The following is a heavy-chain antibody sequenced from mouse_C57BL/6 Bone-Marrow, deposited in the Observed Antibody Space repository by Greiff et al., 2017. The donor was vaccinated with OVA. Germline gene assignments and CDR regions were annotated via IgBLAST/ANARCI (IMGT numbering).Heavy chain of an antibody. CDR2: IDPSDSYT. V-gene: IGHV1-69*01. J-gene: IGHJ3*01. Sequence: VQLQQSGAELVMPGASVKLSCKASGYTFTSYWMHWVKQRPGQGLEWIGEIDPSDSYTNYNQKFKGKSTLTVDKSSSTAYMQLSSLTSEDSAVYYCAREYYGSSSISYWGQGTLVTVSA. CDR3: AREYYGSSSISY. CDR1: GYTFTSYW. D-gene: IGHD1-1*01.